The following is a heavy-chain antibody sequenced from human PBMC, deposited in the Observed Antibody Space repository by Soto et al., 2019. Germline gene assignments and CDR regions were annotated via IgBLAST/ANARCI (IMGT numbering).Heavy chain of an antibody. CDR3: AKVRPLRDCTSTSCLGAFDI. D-gene: IGHD2-2*01. CDR1: ALTFRSYA. Sequence: GGSLRLSCAASALTFRSYAMSWVRQAPGKGLEWVSAITASADTTYYADSVKGRFTISRDNSKNTLYLRMNSLRAEDTAVYYCAKVRPLRDCTSTSCLGAFDIWGQGTMVTVS. CDR2: ITASADTT. J-gene: IGHJ3*02. V-gene: IGHV3-23*01.